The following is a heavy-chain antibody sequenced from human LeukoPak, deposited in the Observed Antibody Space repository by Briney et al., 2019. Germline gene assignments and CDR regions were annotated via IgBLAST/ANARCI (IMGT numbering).Heavy chain of an antibody. CDR3: AREDRLTPTGY. D-gene: IGHD2-15*01. CDR1: GYTFTSYG. V-gene: IGHV1-18*01. CDR2: ISAYNGNT. Sequence: GASVKVSCRASGYTFTSYGISWVRQAPGQGLEWMGWISAYNGNTNYAQKLQGRVTMTRDMSTSTVYMELSSLRSEDTAVYYCAREDRLTPTGYWGQGTLVTVSS. J-gene: IGHJ4*02.